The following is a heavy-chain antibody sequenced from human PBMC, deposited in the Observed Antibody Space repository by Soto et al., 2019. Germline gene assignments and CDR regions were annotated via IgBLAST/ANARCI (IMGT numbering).Heavy chain of an antibody. CDR2: INAGNGNT. D-gene: IGHD6-13*01. J-gene: IGHJ6*02. Sequence: QVQLVQSGAEVKKPGAAVKVSCKASGYTFTNYAMHWVRQAPGQRLEWMGWINAGNGNTRYSQKFQGRVTITRDTSASAAYMELSSLRSEDTAVYYCARGPDMAPSSYYYYGLDVWGQGTTVTVSS. CDR1: GYTFTNYA. CDR3: ARGPDMAPSSYYYYGLDV. V-gene: IGHV1-3*01.